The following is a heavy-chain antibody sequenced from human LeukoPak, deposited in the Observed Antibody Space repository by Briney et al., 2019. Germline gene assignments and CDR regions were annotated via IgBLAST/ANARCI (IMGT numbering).Heavy chain of an antibody. CDR1: GGTFSSYT. D-gene: IGHD6-6*01. CDR3: ASTLKYSSSSVDY. J-gene: IGHJ4*02. V-gene: IGHV1-69*02. CDR2: IIPILGIA. Sequence: SVKVSCKASGGTFSSYTISWVRQAPGQGLEWMGRIIPILGIANYAQKFQGRVTITADKSTSTAYMELSSLRSEDTAVYYCASTLKYSSSSVDYWGQGTLVTVSS.